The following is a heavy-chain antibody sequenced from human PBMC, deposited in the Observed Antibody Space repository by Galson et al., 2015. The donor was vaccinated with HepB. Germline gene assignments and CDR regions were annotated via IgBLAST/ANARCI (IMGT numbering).Heavy chain of an antibody. D-gene: IGHD2-2*01. CDR1: GFTFSNFD. CDR2: ISENGGST. J-gene: IGHJ4*02. V-gene: IGHV3-23*01. Sequence: SLRLSCAASGFTFSNFDMNWVRQAPGKGLEWVSAISENGGSTHYADSVKGRFTISRDNSKNTLYLQMNSVRAEDTAVYYCARDQGYCSGITCLIYDYWGQGTLVTVS. CDR3: ARDQGYCSGITCLIYDY.